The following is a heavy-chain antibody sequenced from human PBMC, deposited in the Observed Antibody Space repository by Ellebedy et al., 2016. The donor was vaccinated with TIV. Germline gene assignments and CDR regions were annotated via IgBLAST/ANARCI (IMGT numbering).Heavy chain of an antibody. CDR1: AFTFSTYSLN. D-gene: IGHD5-24*01. CDR3: ARFRDGSNCFDY. Sequence: MPGGSLRLSCAASAFTFSTYSLNWVRQPPGKGLEWIGNFYYSGTTYYNPSLKSRVTVSVDTSKNQFSLQLSSVTAADTAVYYCARFRDGSNCFDYWGQGTLVTVSS. V-gene: IGHV4-39*01. J-gene: IGHJ4*02. CDR2: FYYSGTT.